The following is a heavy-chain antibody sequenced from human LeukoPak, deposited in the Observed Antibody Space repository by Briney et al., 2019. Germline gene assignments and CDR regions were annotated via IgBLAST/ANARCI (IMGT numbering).Heavy chain of an antibody. CDR1: GGSFSGYY. Sequence: SETLSLTCAVYGGSFSGYYWSWIRQPPGKGLEWIGEINHSGSTNYNPSLKSRVTISVDTSKNQFSLKLSPVTAADTAVYYCARGKGTGIVVVPAANPFDYWGQGTLVTVSS. V-gene: IGHV4-34*01. CDR2: INHSGST. CDR3: ARGKGTGIVVVPAANPFDY. D-gene: IGHD2-2*01. J-gene: IGHJ4*02.